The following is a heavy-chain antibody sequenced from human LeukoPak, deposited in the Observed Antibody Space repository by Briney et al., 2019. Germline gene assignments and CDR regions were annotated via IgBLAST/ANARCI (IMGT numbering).Heavy chain of an antibody. J-gene: IGHJ3*02. CDR2: IYTSGST. Sequence: SETLSLTCTVSGGSNTSYYWSWIRQPPGKGLEWIGRIYTSGSTNYNPSLKSRVTMSVDTSKNQFSLKLSSVTAADTAVYYCATILTGTTRDIWGQGTMVTVSS. D-gene: IGHD1-7*01. CDR3: ATILTGTTRDI. V-gene: IGHV4-4*07. CDR1: GGSNTSYY.